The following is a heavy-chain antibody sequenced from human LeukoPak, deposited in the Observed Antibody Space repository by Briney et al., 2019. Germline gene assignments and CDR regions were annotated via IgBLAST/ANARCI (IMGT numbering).Heavy chain of an antibody. J-gene: IGHJ4*02. CDR2: INTNTGNP. D-gene: IGHD6-19*01. CDR3: AREPRDLKGSRGLYSSGWRNFDY. CDR1: GYTFTSYA. V-gene: IGHV7-4-1*02. Sequence: ASVKVSCKASGYTFTSYAMNWVRQAPGQGLEWMGWINTNTGNPTYAQGFTGRFVFSLDTSVSTAYLQTSSLKAEDTAVYYCAREPRDLKGSRGLYSSGWRNFDYWGQGTLVTVSS.